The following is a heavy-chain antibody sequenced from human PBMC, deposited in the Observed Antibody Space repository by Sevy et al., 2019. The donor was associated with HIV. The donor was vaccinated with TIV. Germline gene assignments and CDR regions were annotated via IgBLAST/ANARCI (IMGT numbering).Heavy chain of an antibody. CDR1: GGSFSGYS. CDR3: ARGGDGVVPSPIIGLCPWTKYWYFDL. CDR2: VNHSGST. J-gene: IGHJ2*01. Sequence: SETLSLTCAVSGGSFSGYSWDWIRQPPGKGLEWIGEVNHSGSTNYNPPLKSRVTISVDTSKNQFSLKLNFVTAADTAVYYCARGGDGVVPSPIIGLCPWTKYWYFDLWGRGTLVTVSS. V-gene: IGHV4-34*01. D-gene: IGHD3-3*01.